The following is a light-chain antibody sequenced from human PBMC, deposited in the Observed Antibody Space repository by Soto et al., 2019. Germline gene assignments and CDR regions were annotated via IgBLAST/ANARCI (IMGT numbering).Light chain of an antibody. Sequence: QSVLTQPASVSGSPGQSITISCTGTSSDVGGYKYVSWYQQHPGKAPKPMIYDVRNRPSGVSNRFSGSKSGNTASLTISGLQSEDEADYYCSSYTSSSSYVFGTGTKVTVL. J-gene: IGLJ1*01. CDR3: SSYTSSSSYV. V-gene: IGLV2-14*01. CDR1: SSDVGGYKY. CDR2: DVR.